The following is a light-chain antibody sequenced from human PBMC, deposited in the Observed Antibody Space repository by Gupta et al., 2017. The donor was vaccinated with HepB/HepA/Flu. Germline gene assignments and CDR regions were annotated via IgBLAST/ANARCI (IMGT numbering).Light chain of an antibody. Sequence: HTVVTQEPPFSVSPGGTVTLPCGFTSGSVSSSYYPSWYQQTPGQAPRTLIYNTNTRSSGVPDRFSGSSRGNKAALTSTGAQADEECDYYCVLYMGSGIWVFGGGTKLTVL. J-gene: IGLJ3*02. CDR3: VLYMGSGIWV. CDR1: SGSVSSSYY. V-gene: IGLV8-61*01. CDR2: NTN.